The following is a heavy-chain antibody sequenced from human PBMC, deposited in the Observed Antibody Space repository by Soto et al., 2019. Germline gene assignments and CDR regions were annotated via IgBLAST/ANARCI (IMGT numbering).Heavy chain of an antibody. D-gene: IGHD5-18*01. CDR3: ARDTDTAMALGAFDI. Sequence: GASVEVSCKASGGTFSIYAISWVRQAPGQGLEWMGGIIPIFGTANYAQKFQGRVTITADESTSTAYMELSSLRSEDTAVYYCARDTDTAMALGAFDIWGQGTMVTVSS. CDR1: GGTFSIYA. CDR2: IIPIFGTA. V-gene: IGHV1-69*13. J-gene: IGHJ3*02.